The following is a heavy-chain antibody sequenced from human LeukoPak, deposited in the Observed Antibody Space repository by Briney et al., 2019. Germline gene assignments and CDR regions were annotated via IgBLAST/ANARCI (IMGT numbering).Heavy chain of an antibody. CDR3: ARAHMVRGVHDAFDI. CDR2: ISGSGGST. Sequence: GGSLRLSCAASGFTFSSYAMSWVRQAPGKGLEWVSAISGSGGSTYYADSVKGRFTISRDNSKNTLYLQMNSLRAEDTAVYYCARAHMVRGVHDAFDIWGQGTMVTVSS. V-gene: IGHV3-23*01. D-gene: IGHD3-10*01. J-gene: IGHJ3*02. CDR1: GFTFSSYA.